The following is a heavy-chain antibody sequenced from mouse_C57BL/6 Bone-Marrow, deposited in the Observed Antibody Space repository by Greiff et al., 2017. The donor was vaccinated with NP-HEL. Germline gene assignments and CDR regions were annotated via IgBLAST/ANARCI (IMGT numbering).Heavy chain of an antibody. CDR1: GYSITSGYY. CDR3: AREGATRYYAMDY. CDR2: ISYDGSN. D-gene: IGHD1-1*01. V-gene: IGHV3-6*01. Sequence: VQLKESGPGLVKPSQSLSLTCSVTGYSITSGYYWNWIRQFPGNKLEWMGYISYDGSNNYNPSLKNRISITRDTYKNQFFLKLNSVTTEDTATYYCAREGATRYYAMDYWGQGTSVTVSS. J-gene: IGHJ4*01.